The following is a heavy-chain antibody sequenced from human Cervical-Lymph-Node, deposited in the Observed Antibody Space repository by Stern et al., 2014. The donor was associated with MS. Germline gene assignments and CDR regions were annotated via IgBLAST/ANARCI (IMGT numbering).Heavy chain of an antibody. CDR2: IYPGDSDT. D-gene: IGHD6-6*01. V-gene: IGHV5-51*01. Sequence: MQLVQSGAEVKKPGESLKISCKGSGYTFTNYWIAWVRQMPGKGLEWMGIIYPGDSDTRYSPSFQGQVTISADKSISTATLQWSSLKASDTAMYYCARLLEFSSSSSWFDPWGQGTLVTVSS. CDR1: GYTFTNYW. CDR3: ARLLEFSSSSSWFDP. J-gene: IGHJ5*02.